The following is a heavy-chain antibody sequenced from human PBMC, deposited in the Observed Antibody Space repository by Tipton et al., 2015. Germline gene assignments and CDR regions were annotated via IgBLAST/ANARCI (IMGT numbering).Heavy chain of an antibody. CDR3: AKVGGHTLRTIVVADYFFEY. CDR1: GFTFGMYG. J-gene: IGHJ4*02. Sequence: SLRLSCAASGFTFGMYGMAWVRQAPGKGLEWVSFISDTGGDTYYADSVKGRFTISRDNSKNTVFLQMNSLRAEDTALYYCAKVGGHTLRTIVVADYFFEYWGQGTLVTVSS. D-gene: IGHD1-26*01. V-gene: IGHV3-23*01. CDR2: ISDTGGDT.